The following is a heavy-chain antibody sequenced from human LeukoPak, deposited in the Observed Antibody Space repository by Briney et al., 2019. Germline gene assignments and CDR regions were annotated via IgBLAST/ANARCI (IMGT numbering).Heavy chain of an antibody. D-gene: IGHD5-12*01. CDR3: AALEGGYDFSFDY. V-gene: IGHV4-30-4*01. J-gene: IGHJ4*02. Sequence: SQTLSLTCTVSGGSISSGDYYWSWIRQPPGKGLEWIRYIYYSGSTYYNPSLKSRVTISVDTSKNQFSLKLSSVTAADTAVYYCAALEGGYDFSFDYWGQGTLVTVSS. CDR2: IYYSGST. CDR1: GGSISSGDYY.